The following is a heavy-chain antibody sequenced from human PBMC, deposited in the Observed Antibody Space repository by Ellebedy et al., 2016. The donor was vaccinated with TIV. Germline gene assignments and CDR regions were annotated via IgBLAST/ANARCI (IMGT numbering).Heavy chain of an antibody. Sequence: PGGSLRLSCAASGFIFGDYYMSWVRQAPGKGLEWVSYISNTGSHTYYADSVKGRFTVARDSDQNSVYLQMNSLRAEDTAVYYCARAREPGYFAYYYHGMDVWGQGTTVTVSS. J-gene: IGHJ6*02. CDR1: GFIFGDYY. CDR3: ARAREPGYFAYYYHGMDV. CDR2: ISNTGSHT. V-gene: IGHV3-11*01. D-gene: IGHD3-9*01.